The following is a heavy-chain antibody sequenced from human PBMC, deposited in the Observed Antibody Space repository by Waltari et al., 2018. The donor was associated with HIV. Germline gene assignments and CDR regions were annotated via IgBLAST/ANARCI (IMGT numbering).Heavy chain of an antibody. V-gene: IGHV1-2*02. D-gene: IGHD2-2*01. Sequence: QVHLVHSGAEVKKSGASMKVSFKASGYTFDGPLLHWVRQAPGQGLEWMGWINTISGGTRCAQKFQGRVTMTRDWTINTDYMELRNLIADDTAVYYRARESGYQLVRWLDPWGQGTLVTVSS. CDR3: ARESGYQLVRWLDP. CDR2: INTISGGT. CDR1: GYTFDGPL. J-gene: IGHJ5*02.